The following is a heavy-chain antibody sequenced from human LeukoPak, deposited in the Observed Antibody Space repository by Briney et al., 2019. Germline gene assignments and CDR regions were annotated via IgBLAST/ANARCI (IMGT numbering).Heavy chain of an antibody. CDR2: IYYSGST. V-gene: IGHV4-39*01. J-gene: IGHJ6*03. CDR3: ARPVRTQLGLYYYYYLDI. Sequence: PSETLSLTCTVSGGSISSSSYYWGWIRQPPGKGLEWIGSIYYSGSTYYNPSLKSRVTISVDTSKNQFSLKLSSVTAAATAVYFCARPVRTQLGLYYYYYLDIWGKGTKVNVFS. CDR1: GGSISSSSYY. D-gene: IGHD6-13*01.